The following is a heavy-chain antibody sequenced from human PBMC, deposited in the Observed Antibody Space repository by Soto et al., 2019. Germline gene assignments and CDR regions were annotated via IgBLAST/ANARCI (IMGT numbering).Heavy chain of an antibody. D-gene: IGHD1-1*01. CDR2: IKSYLDGGTT. J-gene: IGHJ4*02. CDR3: TAATTSTPQSDQ. V-gene: IGHV3-15*07. CDR1: GFTFSYAW. Sequence: EVQLVESGGGLVKPGGSLRLSCTASGFTFSYAWMNWVRQAPGKGLEGVGRIKSYLDGGTTDFSAPVKGRFTISRDHSQNPVSLHLNRLETGDTTMYYCTAATTSTPQSDQRGSGTLVTVSP.